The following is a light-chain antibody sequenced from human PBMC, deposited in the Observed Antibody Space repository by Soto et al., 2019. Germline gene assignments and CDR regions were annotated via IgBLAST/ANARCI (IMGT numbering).Light chain of an antibody. V-gene: IGKV3-15*01. CDR1: QSISDT. J-gene: IGKJ1*01. CDR3: QQYNNWPWT. CDR2: GAS. Sequence: EIVMTQSPATLSMSQGGRATLSCRASQSISDTLAWYQQKPGQAPRLLIHGASTGAPGFPARFSGSGSGTDFTLTISSLQSEDFAVYYCQQYNNWPWTFGQGTKVDIK.